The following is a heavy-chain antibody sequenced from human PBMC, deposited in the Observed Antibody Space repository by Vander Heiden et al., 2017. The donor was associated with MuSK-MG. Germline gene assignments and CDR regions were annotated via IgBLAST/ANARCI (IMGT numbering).Heavy chain of an antibody. J-gene: IGHJ6*02. D-gene: IGHD2-15*01. CDR1: GFTFINYW. CDR3: ARLAGYCSGDNCYFYYGMDV. V-gene: IGHV5-51*03. CDR2: IYPGDSDT. Sequence: EEQLVQSEVEVKKPGESLKISCKGSGFTFINYWIGWVRQMPGKGLEWMGIIYPGDSDTRYSPSFQGQVTISVDKSISTAYLQWSSLKASDTAMYYCARLAGYCSGDNCYFYYGMDVWGQGTTVTVSS.